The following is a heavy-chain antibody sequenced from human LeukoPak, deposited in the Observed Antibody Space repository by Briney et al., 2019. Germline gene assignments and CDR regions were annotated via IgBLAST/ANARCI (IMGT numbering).Heavy chain of an antibody. CDR2: IHASGPT. V-gene: IGHV4-4*09. CDR1: GGSISTYY. J-gene: IGHJ4*02. Sequence: SETLSLTCTVPGGSISTYYWSWIRRPPGKGLEWIAYIHASGPTNYNPSLKSRITISVDTSKNQFSLKLSSVTAADTAVYYCARHDAGIAARPFDNWGQGTLVTVSS. D-gene: IGHD6-6*01. CDR3: ARHDAGIAARPFDN.